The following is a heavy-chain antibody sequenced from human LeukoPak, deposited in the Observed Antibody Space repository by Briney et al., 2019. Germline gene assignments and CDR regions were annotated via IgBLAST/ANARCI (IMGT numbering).Heavy chain of an antibody. J-gene: IGHJ6*03. CDR3: ARDRGYSYGALLAYYYYMDV. CDR2: IIPIFGTA. Sequence: ASVKVSCKASGGTFSSYAISWVRQAPGQGLEWMGGIIPIFGTANYAQKFQGRVTITADESTSTAYMELSSLRFEDTAVYYCARDRGYSYGALLAYYYYMDVWAKGPRSPSP. D-gene: IGHD5-18*01. V-gene: IGHV1-69*13. CDR1: GGTFSSYA.